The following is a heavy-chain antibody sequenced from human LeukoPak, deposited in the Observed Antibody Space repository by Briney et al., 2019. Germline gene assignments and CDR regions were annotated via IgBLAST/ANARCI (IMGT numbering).Heavy chain of an antibody. CDR3: AKDRGYSGYEFDH. J-gene: IGHJ4*02. V-gene: IGHV3-30*02. CDR1: GFTFSSYG. CDR2: IRYDGSNK. D-gene: IGHD5-12*01. Sequence: GGSLRFSCAASGFTFSSYGMHWVRQAPGKGLEWVSFIRYDGSNKYYAESAKGRFTISRDNSKSTLYLQMNSLRAEDTGVYYCAKDRGYSGYEFDHWGQGTQVTVSS.